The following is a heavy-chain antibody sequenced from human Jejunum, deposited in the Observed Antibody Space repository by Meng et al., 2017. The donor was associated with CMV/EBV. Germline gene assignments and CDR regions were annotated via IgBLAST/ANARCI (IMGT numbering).Heavy chain of an antibody. V-gene: IGHV3-30*03. J-gene: IGHJ4*02. CDR3: ARENLELQGTVDY. Sequence: QGQLVGSGGGVVQPGRSLRLSCAASGFTITAYPMHWVRQVPGKGLEWVTVDGNNKYYADSVKGRFTISRDNSRNTLDLQMDSLRTEDTAIYYCARENLELQGTVDYWGQGTLVTVSS. CDR2: DGNNK. D-gene: IGHD1-7*01. CDR1: GFTITAYP.